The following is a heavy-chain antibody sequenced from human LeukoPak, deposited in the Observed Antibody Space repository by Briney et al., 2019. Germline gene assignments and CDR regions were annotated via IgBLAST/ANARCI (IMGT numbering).Heavy chain of an antibody. J-gene: IGHJ5*02. D-gene: IGHD5-24*01. CDR1: GYSLSNRYY. V-gene: IGHV4-38-2*02. CDR2: IYHSGST. CDR3: ARSFYNTGGWFDP. Sequence: PSETLSLTCTVSGYSLSNRYYWGWIRPPPGKGLEWIGSIYHSGSTDYNASLKSRVTISVDTSKNQFSLKLSSVTDADTAMYYCARSFYNTGGWFDPWGQGTLVTVSS.